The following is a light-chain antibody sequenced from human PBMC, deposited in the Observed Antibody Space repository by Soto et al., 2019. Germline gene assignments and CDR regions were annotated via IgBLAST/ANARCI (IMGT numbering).Light chain of an antibody. CDR3: QQLSDRPQQS. CDR2: DAS. Sequence: VSWHAAAVPSFPPGEPGTLSCSASQSVSSSLASYQQKHGRAPRLLIYDASNRTTGIPARFSGSGSWTDFTLTISSREPDDDAVYYCQQLSDRPQQSFGGGTKVDI. V-gene: IGKV3-11*01. CDR1: QSVSSS. J-gene: IGKJ4*01.